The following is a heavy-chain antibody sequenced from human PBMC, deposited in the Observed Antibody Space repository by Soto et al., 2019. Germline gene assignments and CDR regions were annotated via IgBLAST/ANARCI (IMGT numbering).Heavy chain of an antibody. D-gene: IGHD5-12*01. J-gene: IGHJ4*02. CDR1: GYTFTGYY. V-gene: IGHV1-2*04. CDR2: INPNSGGT. CDR3: ARELSLDIVAFDY. Sequence: APVKVSCKASGYTFTGYYMHWVRQAPGQGLEWMGWINPNSGGTNYAQKFQGWVTRTRDTSISTAYMELSRLRSDDTAVYYCARELSLDIVAFDYWGQGTLVTVSS.